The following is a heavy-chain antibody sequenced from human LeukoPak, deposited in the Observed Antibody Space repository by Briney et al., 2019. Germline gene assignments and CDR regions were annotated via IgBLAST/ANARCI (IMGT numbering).Heavy chain of an antibody. V-gene: IGHV3-33*01. J-gene: IGHJ4*02. Sequence: PGGSLRLSCAASGFTFTSYAMHWVRQAPGKGLEWVAFIWYDGSNKYYADSVEGRFTVSRDNSKNTVYLQMNSLRAEDTAVYYCARDERGYYYSGAFFRAIDFWGQGTLVTVSS. CDR1: GFTFTSYA. CDR2: IWYDGSNK. CDR3: ARDERGYYYSGAFFRAIDF. D-gene: IGHD3-22*01.